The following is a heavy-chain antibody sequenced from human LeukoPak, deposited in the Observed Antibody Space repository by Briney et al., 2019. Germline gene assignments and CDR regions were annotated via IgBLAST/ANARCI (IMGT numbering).Heavy chain of an antibody. D-gene: IGHD3-10*01. CDR1: GFTFSSYG. J-gene: IGHJ6*02. Sequence: GGSLRLSCAASGFTFSSYGMHWVRQAPGKGQEWVAVISYDGSNKYYADSVKGRFTISRDNSKNTLYLQMNSLRAEDTAVYYCAKDLITLSYYYGMDVWGQGTTVTVSS. CDR3: AKDLITLSYYYGMDV. V-gene: IGHV3-30*18. CDR2: ISYDGSNK.